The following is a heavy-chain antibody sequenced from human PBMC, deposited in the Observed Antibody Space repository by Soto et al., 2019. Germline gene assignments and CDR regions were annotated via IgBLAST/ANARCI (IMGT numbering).Heavy chain of an antibody. J-gene: IGHJ4*02. CDR3: ARDWGIAVAEALDY. V-gene: IGHV4-61*01. Sequence: SETLSLTCTVSGGSVSSGSYYWSWIRQPPGKGLEWIGNIYYSGRTTYNPSFKNRVTISVDTSKNQFSLNMTSVTAADTAVYYCARDWGIAVAEALDYWGQGTLVTVSS. CDR1: GGSVSSGSYY. CDR2: IYYSGRT. D-gene: IGHD6-19*01.